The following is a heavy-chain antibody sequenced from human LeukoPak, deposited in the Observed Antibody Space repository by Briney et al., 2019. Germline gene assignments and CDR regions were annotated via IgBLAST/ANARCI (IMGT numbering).Heavy chain of an antibody. Sequence: SETLSLTCTVSGGSISSSSYYWGWIRQPPGKGLEWIGTIYYGGITYYNPSLKSRVTISVDTSKNQFSLKLSFVTAADTAVYYCAKVAPRPHYFDSWGQGTLVTVSS. CDR3: AKVAPRPHYFDS. J-gene: IGHJ4*02. D-gene: IGHD6-6*01. CDR2: IYYGGIT. CDR1: GGSISSSSYY. V-gene: IGHV4-39*07.